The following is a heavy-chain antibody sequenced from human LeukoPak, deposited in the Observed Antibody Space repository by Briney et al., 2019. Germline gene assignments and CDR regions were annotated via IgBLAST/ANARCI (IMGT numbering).Heavy chain of an antibody. CDR2: IFQSVSA. CDR3: ARNNSNGFDF. D-gene: IGHD6-19*01. Sequence: PSETLSLTCTVSGYSISGGYYWGWIRQPPGKGVEWIGTIFQSVSAYYNPSLKSRVTTSVDTSKNQFSLKLSSVTAADTAVYYCARNNSNGFDFWSQGTLVTVSS. CDR1: GYSISGGYY. J-gene: IGHJ4*02. V-gene: IGHV4-38-2*02.